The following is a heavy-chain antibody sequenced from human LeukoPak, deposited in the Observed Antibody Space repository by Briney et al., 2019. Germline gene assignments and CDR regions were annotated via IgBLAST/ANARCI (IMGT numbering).Heavy chain of an antibody. CDR1: GGSISSYY. Sequence: PSETLSLTCTVSGGSISSYYWSWIRQPPGKGPEWIGYIYYSGSTNYNPSLKSRVTISVDTSKNQFSLKLSSVTAADTAVYYCARNPPYDSSAIDYWGQGTLVTVSS. CDR2: IYYSGST. V-gene: IGHV4-59*01. D-gene: IGHD3-22*01. J-gene: IGHJ4*02. CDR3: ARNPPYDSSAIDY.